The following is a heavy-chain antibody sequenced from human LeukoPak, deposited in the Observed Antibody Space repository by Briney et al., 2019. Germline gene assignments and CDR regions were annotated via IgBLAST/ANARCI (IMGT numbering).Heavy chain of an antibody. CDR2: ISYDGSNK. J-gene: IGHJ5*02. CDR1: GFTFSSYA. V-gene: IGHV3-30*01. CDR3: AREGQPYNWFDP. Sequence: GGSLRLSCAASGFTFSSYAMHGVRQAPGKGLEWVAVISYDGSNKYYADSVKGRFTISRDDSKKTLYLQMNSLRAEDTAVYYCAREGQPYNWFDPWGQGTLVTVSS. D-gene: IGHD6-13*01.